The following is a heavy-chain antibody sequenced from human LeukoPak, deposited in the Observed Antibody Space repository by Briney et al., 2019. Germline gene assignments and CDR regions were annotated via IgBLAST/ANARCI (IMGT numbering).Heavy chain of an antibody. Sequence: GGSLRLSCAPSGFTFNSYGMHWVRQAPGKGLEYVSAISSNGGSTYYANSVKGRFTISRDNSKNTLYLQMGSLRAEDMAVYYCASVIAAAGTLNYYMDVWGKGTTVTISS. D-gene: IGHD6-13*01. CDR3: ASVIAAAGTLNYYMDV. CDR1: GFTFNSYG. V-gene: IGHV3-64*01. J-gene: IGHJ6*03. CDR2: ISSNGGST.